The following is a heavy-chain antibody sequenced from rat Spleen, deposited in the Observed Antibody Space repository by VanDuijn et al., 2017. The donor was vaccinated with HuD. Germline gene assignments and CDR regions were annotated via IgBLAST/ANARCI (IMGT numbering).Heavy chain of an antibody. CDR2: ISNGGGST. CDR3: ARGSFDY. Sequence: EVQLVESGGGLVQPGRSLKLSCAASGFTFSNYDMAWVRQAPTKGLEWVATISNGGGSTYYRDSVKGRFTVSRDNAKSTLYLQMDSLRSEDTATYYSARGSFDYWGQGVMVTVSS. CDR1: GFTFSNYD. J-gene: IGHJ2*01. V-gene: IGHV5-25*01.